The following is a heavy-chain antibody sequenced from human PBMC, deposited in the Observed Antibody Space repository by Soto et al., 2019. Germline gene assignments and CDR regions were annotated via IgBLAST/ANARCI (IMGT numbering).Heavy chain of an antibody. J-gene: IGHJ4*02. V-gene: IGHV1-3*01. CDR2: INAGNGRE. D-gene: IGHD3-10*01. CDR1: GYTFTSYT. Sequence: QVQLEQSGAEVKKPGASVKVSCKTSGYTFTSYTLHWVRQAPGQGLEWMGWINAGNGREKYSQRFQDRVSLSTDKSAATAYRKLRSLRSEATAIYYCARGGGWVGEASFDSWGQGTLVTVSS. CDR3: ARGGGWVGEASFDS.